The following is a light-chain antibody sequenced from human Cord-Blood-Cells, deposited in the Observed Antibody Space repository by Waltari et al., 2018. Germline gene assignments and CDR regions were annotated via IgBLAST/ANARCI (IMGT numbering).Light chain of an antibody. CDR1: QSVRSY. J-gene: IGKJ3*01. Sequence: EIVLPQSPATMSLSPGERATLSCRASQSVRSYLAWYQQKPGQAPRLLIYYASNRATGIPARFSGSGSGTDFTLTISSLEPEDFAVYYCQQRSNWPPRTFGPGTKVDIK. V-gene: IGKV3-11*01. CDR2: YAS. CDR3: QQRSNWPPRT.